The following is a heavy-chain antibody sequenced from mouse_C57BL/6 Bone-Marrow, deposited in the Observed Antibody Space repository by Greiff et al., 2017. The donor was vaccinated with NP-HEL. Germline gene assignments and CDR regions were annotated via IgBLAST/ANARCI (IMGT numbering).Heavy chain of an antibody. CDR3: AKPRGYYYGSSDAMDY. D-gene: IGHD1-1*01. V-gene: IGHV2-3*01. CDR1: GFSLTSYG. Sequence: VKLMESGPGLVAPSQSLSITCTVSGFSLTSYGVSWVRQPPGKGLEWLGVIWGDGSTNYHSALISRLSISTDNSKSQVCLKLNSLQTDDTATYYCAKPRGYYYGSSDAMDYGGQGTSVTVSS. CDR2: IWGDGST. J-gene: IGHJ4*01.